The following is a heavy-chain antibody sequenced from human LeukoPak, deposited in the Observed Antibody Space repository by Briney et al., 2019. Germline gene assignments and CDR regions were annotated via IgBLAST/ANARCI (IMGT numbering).Heavy chain of an antibody. CDR2: IYRGGAT. J-gene: IGHJ4*02. CDR3: ARDGPDSLYFDY. Sequence: GVTLRLSCAASGFTVSSNYMSWVRQAPGKGLEGVSVIYRGGATYYADSVKDRFTIPRDISKSTLFLQMSSLRAEDTAVYFCARDGPDSLYFDYWGQGTLATVSS. V-gene: IGHV3-66*01. CDR1: GFTVSSNY. D-gene: IGHD2-2*01.